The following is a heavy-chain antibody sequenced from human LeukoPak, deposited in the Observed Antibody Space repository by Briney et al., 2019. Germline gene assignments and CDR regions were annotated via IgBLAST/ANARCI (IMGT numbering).Heavy chain of an antibody. CDR1: GFTFSSYA. J-gene: IGHJ4*02. CDR2: ISGNSGRT. Sequence: PGGSLRLSCAASGFTFSSYAMSWVRQAPGKGLEWVSSISGNSGRTYYADSVKGRFSISRDNSNYTLYLQMNSLRAEDAAVYYCAKSTSSWERVDYWGQGTLVTVSS. D-gene: IGHD6-13*01. CDR3: AKSTSSWERVDY. V-gene: IGHV3-23*01.